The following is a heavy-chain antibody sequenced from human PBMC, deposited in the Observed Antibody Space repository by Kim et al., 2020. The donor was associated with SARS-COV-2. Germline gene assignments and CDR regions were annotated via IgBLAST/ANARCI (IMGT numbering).Heavy chain of an antibody. D-gene: IGHD3-16*01. CDR2: IWYDGSNK. CDR3: ARAPFYDYAPDY. CDR1: GFTFSSYG. V-gene: IGHV3-33*01. J-gene: IGHJ4*02. Sequence: GGSLRLSCAASGFTFSSYGMHWVRQAPGKGLEWVAVIWYDGSNKYYADSVKGRFTISRDNSKNTLYLQMNSLRAEDTAVYYCARAPFYDYAPDYWGQGTLVTVSS.